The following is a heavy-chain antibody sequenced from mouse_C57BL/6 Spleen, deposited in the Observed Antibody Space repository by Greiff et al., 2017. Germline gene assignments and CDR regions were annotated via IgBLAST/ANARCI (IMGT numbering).Heavy chain of an antibody. V-gene: IGHV1-64*01. J-gene: IGHJ4*01. Sequence: QLQQPGAELVKPGASVKLSCKASGYTFTSYWMHWVKQRPGQGLEWIGMIHPNSGSTNYNEKFKSKATLTVDKSSSTAYMQLSSLTSEDTAVYYCARGTYGSEAMDYWGQGTSVTVSS. D-gene: IGHD2-2*01. CDR2: IHPNSGST. CDR1: GYTFTSYW. CDR3: ARGTYGSEAMDY.